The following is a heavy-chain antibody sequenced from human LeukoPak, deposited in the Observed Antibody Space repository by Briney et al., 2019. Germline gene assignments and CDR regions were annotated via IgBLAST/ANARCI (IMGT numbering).Heavy chain of an antibody. V-gene: IGHV4-39*01. Sequence: SSETLSLTCIVSGGSLNSPHYYWGWIRQPPGKGLEWIGTIYYTGTTYYNPSLKSRLTISVDTSKNQFSLKLTSVTAADTAVYYCARHDYYGSLNWFDPWGQGTLITVSS. CDR1: GGSLNSPHYY. J-gene: IGHJ5*02. D-gene: IGHD3-10*01. CDR2: IYYTGTT. CDR3: ARHDYYGSLNWFDP.